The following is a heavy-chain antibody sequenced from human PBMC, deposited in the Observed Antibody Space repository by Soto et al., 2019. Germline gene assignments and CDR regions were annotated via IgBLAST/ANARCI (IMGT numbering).Heavy chain of an antibody. CDR3: ATNYDSSDYYFLRSLDC. CDR2: IPYDGSNK. Sequence: PGGSLRLSCAASGFTFSTYAMHWVRQAPGKGLEWVAVIPYDGSNKYYADSVKGRFTISRDNSKNTLYLEMNSLRAEDTAVYYCATNYDSSDYYFLRSLDCWGQGTLVTVSS. D-gene: IGHD3-22*01. V-gene: IGHV3-30*03. J-gene: IGHJ4*02. CDR1: GFTFSTYA.